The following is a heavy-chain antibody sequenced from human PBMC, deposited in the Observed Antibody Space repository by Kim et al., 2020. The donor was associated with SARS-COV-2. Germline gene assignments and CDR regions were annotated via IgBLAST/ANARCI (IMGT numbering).Heavy chain of an antibody. CDR3: ARSGGWNPDY. J-gene: IGHJ4*02. V-gene: IGHV3-74*01. D-gene: IGHD1-1*01. CDR1: GFTFSSHW. CDR2: INGDGSST. Sequence: GGSLRLSCAASGFTFSSHWMHWVRQVPGKGLVWVSRINGDGSSTSYADFVKGRFTVSRDNAKNTLYLQMNSLRVEDTAVYYCARSGGWNPDYWGQGTLVTVSS.